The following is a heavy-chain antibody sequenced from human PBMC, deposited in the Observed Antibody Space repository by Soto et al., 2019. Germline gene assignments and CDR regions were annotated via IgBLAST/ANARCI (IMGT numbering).Heavy chain of an antibody. CDR1: GGSVSSGSYY. D-gene: IGHD6-6*01. V-gene: IGHV4-61*01. J-gene: IGHJ4*02. Sequence: QVQLQESGPGLVKPSETLSLTCTVSGGSVSSGSYYWSWIRQPPGKGLEWIGYIYYSGSTNYNPSLKSRVTISVDTSKNQFSLKLSSVTAADTAVYYCARAVAAHLFDYWGQGTLVTVSS. CDR3: ARAVAAHLFDY. CDR2: IYYSGST.